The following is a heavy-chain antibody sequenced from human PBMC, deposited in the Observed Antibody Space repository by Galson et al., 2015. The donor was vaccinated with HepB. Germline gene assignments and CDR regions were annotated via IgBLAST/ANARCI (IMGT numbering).Heavy chain of an antibody. D-gene: IGHD6-19*01. CDR2: INAYNGNT. CDR1: GYTFTSYG. J-gene: IGHJ6*02. Sequence: SVKVSCKASGYTFTSYGISWVRQAPGHGLEWMGWINAYNGNTNYAQKLQGRVTMTTDTSTSTAYMELRSLRSDDTAVYYCARGIAVADPYYYYGMDVWGQGTTVTVSS. V-gene: IGHV1-18*04. CDR3: ARGIAVADPYYYYGMDV.